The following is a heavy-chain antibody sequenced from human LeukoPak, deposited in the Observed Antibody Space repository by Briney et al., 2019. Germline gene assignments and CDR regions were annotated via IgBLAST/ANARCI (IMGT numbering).Heavy chain of an antibody. D-gene: IGHD5-18*01. J-gene: IGHJ3*02. V-gene: IGHV1-8*01. CDR2: MNPNSGNT. CDR1: GYTFTRYD. Sequence: GASVEVSCKASGYTFTRYDINWVRQATGQGLEWMGWMNPNSGNTGYAQKFQGRVTMTRNTSISTAYMELSSLRSEDTAVYYCARFTAMVPEGAFDIWGQGTMVTVSS. CDR3: ARFTAMVPEGAFDI.